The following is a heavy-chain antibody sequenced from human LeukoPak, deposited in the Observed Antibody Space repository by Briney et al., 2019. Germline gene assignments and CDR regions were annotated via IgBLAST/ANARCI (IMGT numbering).Heavy chain of an antibody. J-gene: IGHJ4*02. CDR1: GFTFSSYS. D-gene: IGHD2-21*01. V-gene: IGHV3-21*01. Sequence: GGSLRLSCAASGFTFSSYSMNWVRQAPGKGLEWVSSISSSSSYIYYADSVKGRFTISRDNAKNSLYLQMNSLRAEDTAVYYCARAEVIAIFDHWGQGTLVTVSS. CDR3: ARAEVIAIFDH. CDR2: ISSSSSYI.